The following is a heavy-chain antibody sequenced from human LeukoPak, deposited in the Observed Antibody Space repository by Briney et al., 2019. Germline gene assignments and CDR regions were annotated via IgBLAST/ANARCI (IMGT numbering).Heavy chain of an antibody. CDR2: ISYDGSNK. Sequence: PGRSLRLSCAASGFTFSSYAMHWVRQAPGEGLEWVAVISYDGSNKYYADSVKGRFTISRDNSKNTLYLQMNSLRAEDTAVYYCARERSEGAFDIWGQGTMVTVSS. D-gene: IGHD3-3*01. CDR1: GFTFSSYA. V-gene: IGHV3-30-3*01. CDR3: ARERSEGAFDI. J-gene: IGHJ3*02.